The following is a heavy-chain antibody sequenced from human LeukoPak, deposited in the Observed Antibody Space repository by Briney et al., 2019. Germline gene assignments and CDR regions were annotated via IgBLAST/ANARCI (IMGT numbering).Heavy chain of an antibody. CDR1: GGFISSGGYY. CDR2: INPDDKST. D-gene: IGHD2-21*01. CDR3: VTIVETSIDAFDI. Sequence: LSLTCTVSGGFISSGGYYWSWIRQPPGKGLVWVSRINPDDKSTSYADSVKGRFTISSDNAQNTLYLQMNSLRAEDTAVYYCVTIVETSIDAFDIWGQGTMVTVSS. J-gene: IGHJ3*02. V-gene: IGHV3-74*01.